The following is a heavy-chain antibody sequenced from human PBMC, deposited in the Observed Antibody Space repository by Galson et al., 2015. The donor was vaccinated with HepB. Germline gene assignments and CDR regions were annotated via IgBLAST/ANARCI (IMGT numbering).Heavy chain of an antibody. Sequence: SLRLSCAASGFTFSNYAMSWVRQAPGKGLEWVSAISGIGGSTYYADSVKGRFTISRDNSKNTLYLQMNSLRAEDTAVYYCAKDLNWNWDWWGQGTLVTVSS. CDR1: GFTFSNYA. CDR3: AKDLNWNWDW. J-gene: IGHJ4*02. CDR2: ISGIGGST. V-gene: IGHV3-23*01. D-gene: IGHD1-20*01.